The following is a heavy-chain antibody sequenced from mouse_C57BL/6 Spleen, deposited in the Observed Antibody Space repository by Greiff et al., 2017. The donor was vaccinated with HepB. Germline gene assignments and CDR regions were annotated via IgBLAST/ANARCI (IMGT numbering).Heavy chain of an antibody. CDR2: ISYDGSN. D-gene: IGHD2-3*01. CDR1: GYSITSGYY. V-gene: IGHV3-6*01. CDR3: ARGGDGYYGPIDY. J-gene: IGHJ2*01. Sequence: EVKLQESGPGLVKPSQSLSLTCSVTGYSITSGYYWNWIRQFPGNKLEWMGYISYDGSNNYKPSLKNRISITRDTSKNQFFLKLNSVTTEDTATYYCARGGDGYYGPIDYWGQGTTLTVSS.